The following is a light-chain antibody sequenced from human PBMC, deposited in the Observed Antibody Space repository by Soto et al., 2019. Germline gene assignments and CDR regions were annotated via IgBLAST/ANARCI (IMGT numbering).Light chain of an antibody. J-gene: IGKJ4*01. CDR2: AAS. CDR3: QQLNSFT. CDR1: QGISSY. V-gene: IGKV1-9*01. Sequence: DIQLTQSPSFLSASVGDRVTITCRASQGISSYLDWYQQKPGKAPKLLIYAASTLQSGVPSRFSGSGSGTEFTLTISSLQPEDFATYYCQQLNSFTFGGGTKVDIK.